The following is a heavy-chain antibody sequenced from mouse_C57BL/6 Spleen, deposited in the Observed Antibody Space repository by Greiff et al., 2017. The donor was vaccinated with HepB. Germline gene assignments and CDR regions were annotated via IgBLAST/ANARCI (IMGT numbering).Heavy chain of an antibody. D-gene: IGHD1-1*01. CDR3: TRVSYYYGSSPLAY. CDR2: IDPETGGT. V-gene: IGHV1-15*01. J-gene: IGHJ3*01. CDR1: GYTFTDYE. Sequence: QVQLQQSGAELVRPGASVTLSCKASGYTFTDYEMHWVKQTPVHGLEWIGAIDPETGGTAYNQKFKGKAILTADKSSSTAYMELRSLTSEDSAVYYCTRVSYYYGSSPLAYWGQGTLVTVSA.